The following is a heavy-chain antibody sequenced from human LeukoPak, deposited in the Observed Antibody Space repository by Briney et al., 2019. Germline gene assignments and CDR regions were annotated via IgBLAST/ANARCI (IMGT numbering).Heavy chain of an antibody. J-gene: IGHJ2*01. Sequence: GGSLRLSCAASGFTFSSYSMNWVRQAPGKGLEWVSYIDNSSSTIYYADSVRGRFTISRDNAENSLYLQMNSLRAEGTAVYYCARDIYGYFDLWGRGTLVTVSS. D-gene: IGHD3-16*01. CDR1: GFTFSSYS. CDR3: ARDIYGYFDL. CDR2: IDNSSSTI. V-gene: IGHV3-48*01.